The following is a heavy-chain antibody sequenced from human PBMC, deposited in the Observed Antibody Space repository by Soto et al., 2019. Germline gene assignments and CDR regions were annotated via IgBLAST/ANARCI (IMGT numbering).Heavy chain of an antibody. CDR2: IYYSGST. CDR3: ARGIVPVGNNDY. Sequence: QVQLQESGPGLVKSSQTLSLTCTVSGGSISSGDYYWSWIRQPPGKGLEWIGYIYYSGSTNYNPPLKSGVTISVDTSKNQFSLKLSSVTAADTAVYYCARGIVPVGNNDYWGQGTLVTVSS. D-gene: IGHD1-26*01. V-gene: IGHV4-30-4*01. J-gene: IGHJ4*02. CDR1: GGSISSGDYY.